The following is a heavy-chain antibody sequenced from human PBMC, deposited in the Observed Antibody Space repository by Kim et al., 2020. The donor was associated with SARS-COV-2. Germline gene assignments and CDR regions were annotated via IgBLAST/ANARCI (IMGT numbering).Heavy chain of an antibody. Sequence: SETLSLTCTVSGGSISSYYWSWIRQPPGKGLEWIGYIYYSGSTNYNPSLKSRVTISVDTSKNQFSLKLSSVTAADTAVYYCARGGDGLTTTEYFDYWGQGTLVTVSS. J-gene: IGHJ4*02. D-gene: IGHD1-26*01. V-gene: IGHV4-59*01. CDR1: GGSISSYY. CDR3: ARGGDGLTTTEYFDY. CDR2: IYYSGST.